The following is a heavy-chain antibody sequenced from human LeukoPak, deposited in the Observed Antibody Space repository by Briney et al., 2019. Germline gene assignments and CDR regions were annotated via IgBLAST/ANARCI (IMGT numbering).Heavy chain of an antibody. CDR1: GGTFSSYA. J-gene: IGHJ4*02. CDR2: IIPIFGTA. V-gene: IGHV1-69*05. D-gene: IGHD3-10*01. CDR3: ARTTHRFGAREDY. Sequence: SVKVSCKASGGTFSSYAISWVRQAPGQGLEWMGGIIPIFGTANYAQKFQGRVTITTDESTSTAYMELSSLRSEDTAVYYCARTTHRFGAREDYWGQGTLVTVSS.